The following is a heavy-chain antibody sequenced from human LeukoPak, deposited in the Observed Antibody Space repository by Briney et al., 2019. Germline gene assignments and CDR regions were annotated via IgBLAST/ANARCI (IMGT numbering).Heavy chain of an antibody. CDR3: ARGLTDGMGYYYMDV. V-gene: IGHV3-48*03. Sequence: GGSLRLSCAASGFTFSSYEMNWVRQAPGKGLEWVSYITSGGNTRYYADSVKGRFTISRDNSENTLYLQMDSLRVEDTAVYYCARGLTDGMGYYYMDVWGKGTSVTVSS. D-gene: IGHD1-1*01. J-gene: IGHJ6*03. CDR1: GFTFSSYE. CDR2: ITSGGNTR.